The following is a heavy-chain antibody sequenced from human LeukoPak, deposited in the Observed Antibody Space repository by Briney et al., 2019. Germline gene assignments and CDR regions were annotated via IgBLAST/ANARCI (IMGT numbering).Heavy chain of an antibody. CDR1: GFIASSNT. D-gene: IGHD4-23*01. CDR3: ATGPTVVTSSLY. Sequence: GGSLRLSCAAPGFIASSNTISWVRQAPGKGLEWVSILYSGGSTYYADSVKGRFTISRDNSKNTVFLQMNSLRAEDTAVYYCATGPTVVTSSLYWGQGTLVTVSS. V-gene: IGHV3-53*01. CDR2: LYSGGST. J-gene: IGHJ4*02.